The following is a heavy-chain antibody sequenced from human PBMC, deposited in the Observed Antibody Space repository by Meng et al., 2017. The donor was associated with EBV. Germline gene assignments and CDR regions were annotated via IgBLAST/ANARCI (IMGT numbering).Heavy chain of an antibody. V-gene: IGHV1-3*01. CDR2: INAGNGNT. Sequence: GQLVEHGAEVKKPGASVKVSCKASGYTFTSYAMHWVRQAPGQRLEWMGWINAGNGNTKYSQKFQGRVTITRDTSASTAYMELSSLRSEDTAVYYCARSGATIFGVVIPTYYFDYWGQGTLVTVSS. J-gene: IGHJ4*02. CDR3: ARSGATIFGVVIPTYYFDY. D-gene: IGHD3-3*01. CDR1: GYTFTSYA.